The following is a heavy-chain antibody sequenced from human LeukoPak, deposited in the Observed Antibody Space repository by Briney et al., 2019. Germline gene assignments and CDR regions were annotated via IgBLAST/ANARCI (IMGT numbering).Heavy chain of an antibody. Sequence: GGSLRLSCAASGFTFSSYGMHWVRQAPGKGLEWVSAISDSGNTYHADSVKGRFTISRDSSKNTLFLQMNRLRPEDAAVYYCASLYGVAAPRGSQTDWGQGTLVTVSS. V-gene: IGHV3-23*01. J-gene: IGHJ4*02. CDR2: ISDSGNT. CDR3: ASLYGVAAPRGSQTD. CDR1: GFTFSSYG. D-gene: IGHD4-17*01.